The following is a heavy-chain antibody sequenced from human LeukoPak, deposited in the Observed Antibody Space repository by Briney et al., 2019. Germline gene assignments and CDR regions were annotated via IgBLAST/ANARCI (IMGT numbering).Heavy chain of an antibody. D-gene: IGHD3-9*01. Sequence: SVKVSCKASGGTFISYAISWVRQAPGQGLEWMGGIIPIFGTANYAQKFQGRVTITADESTSTAYMELSSLRSEDTAVYYCARGGYSDILTGYYEYYFDYWGQGTLVTVSS. CDR1: GGTFISYA. CDR3: ARGGYSDILTGYYEYYFDY. CDR2: IIPIFGTA. J-gene: IGHJ4*02. V-gene: IGHV1-69*13.